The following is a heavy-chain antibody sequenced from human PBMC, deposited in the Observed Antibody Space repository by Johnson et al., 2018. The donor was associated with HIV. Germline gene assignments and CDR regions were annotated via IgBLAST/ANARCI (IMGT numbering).Heavy chain of an antibody. CDR1: GFTFDDYA. D-gene: IGHD3-3*01. J-gene: IGHJ3*02. V-gene: IGHV3-7*03. CDR2: IKQDGSEK. Sequence: VQLVESGGGLVQPGRSLRLSCAASGFTFDDYAMHWVRQAPGKGLEWVANIKQDGSEKYYVDSVKGRFTISRDNAKNSLYLQMNSLSAEDTAVYYCARVRYYDFGSGCRTFDIWGQGTMVNVSS. CDR3: ARVRYYDFGSGCRTFDI.